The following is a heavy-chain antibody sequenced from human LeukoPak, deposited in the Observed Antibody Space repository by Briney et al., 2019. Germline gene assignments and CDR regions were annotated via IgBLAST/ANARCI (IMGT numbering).Heavy chain of an antibody. D-gene: IGHD6-13*01. Sequence: SGTLSLTCGVSGGSITNTNYWTWVRQPPGKGLEWIGEVNLQGSTNYNPSLMGRVAISVDTSENHISLQLTSVTAADTAVYYCARSSKIAAAGTVNFQHWGQGTLVTVSS. J-gene: IGHJ1*01. V-gene: IGHV4-4*02. CDR2: VNLQGST. CDR1: GGSITNTNY. CDR3: ARSSKIAAAGTVNFQH.